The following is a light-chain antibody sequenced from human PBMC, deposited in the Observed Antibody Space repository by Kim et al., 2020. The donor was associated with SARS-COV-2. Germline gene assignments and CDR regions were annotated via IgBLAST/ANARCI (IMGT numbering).Light chain of an antibody. CDR2: DVN. Sequence: QSALTQPASVSGSAGQSITISCTGTSIDIGAYNFVSWYQQHPGKVPKLMIYDVNKRPSGISNRFSGSKSGNTASLTISGLQAEDEADYYCSSYRSTSTPVLFGGGTQLTV. J-gene: IGLJ2*01. CDR1: SIDIGAYNF. CDR3: SSYRSTSTPVL. V-gene: IGLV2-14*03.